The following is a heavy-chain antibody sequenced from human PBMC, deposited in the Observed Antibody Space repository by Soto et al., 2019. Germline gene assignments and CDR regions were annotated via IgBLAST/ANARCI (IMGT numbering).Heavy chain of an antibody. CDR2: INPSGGST. V-gene: IGHV1-46*03. D-gene: IGHD2-15*01. CDR1: GYTFTSYY. CDR3: ARTDAYCSGGSCYSNAFDI. J-gene: IGHJ3*02. Sequence: QVQLVQSGAEVKKPGASVKVSCKASGYTFTSYYMHWVRQAPGQGLEWMGIINPSGGSTSYAQKLQGRVTMTRDTSTSTVYMELSSLRSEDTAVYYCARTDAYCSGGSCYSNAFDIWGQGTMVTVSS.